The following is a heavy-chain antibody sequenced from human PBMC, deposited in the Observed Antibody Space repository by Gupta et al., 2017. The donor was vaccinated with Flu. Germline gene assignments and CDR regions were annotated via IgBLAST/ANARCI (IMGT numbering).Heavy chain of an antibody. D-gene: IGHD3-22*01. CDR2: ISGSGGST. V-gene: IGHV3-23*01. Sequence: EVQLLESGGGLVQPGGSLRLSCAASGFTFSSYAMRWVRRAPGKGLEWVSAISGSGGSTYYADSVKGRFTISRDNSKNTLYLQMNSLRAEDTAVYYCAKEPGPSGYWHYFDYWGQGTLVTVSS. CDR1: GFTFSSYA. CDR3: AKEPGPSGYWHYFDY. J-gene: IGHJ4*02.